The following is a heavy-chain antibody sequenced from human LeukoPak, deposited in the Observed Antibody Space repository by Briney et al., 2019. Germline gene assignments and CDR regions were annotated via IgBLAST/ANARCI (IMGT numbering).Heavy chain of an antibody. CDR3: ARDLYLRFLEWSDAFDI. J-gene: IGHJ3*02. V-gene: IGHV4-61*02. D-gene: IGHD3-3*01. CDR2: IYTSGST. CDR1: GGSISSGSYY. Sequence: SETLSLTCTVSGGSISSGSYYWSWIRQPAGKGLEWIGRIYTSGSTNYNPSLKSRVAISVDTSKNQFSLKLSSVTAADTAVYYCARDLYLRFLEWSDAFDIWGQGTMVTVSS.